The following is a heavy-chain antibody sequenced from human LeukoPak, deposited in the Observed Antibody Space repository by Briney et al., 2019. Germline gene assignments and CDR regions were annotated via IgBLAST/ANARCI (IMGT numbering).Heavy chain of an antibody. CDR2: IKPDGSDK. CDR1: GFTFSGYW. V-gene: IGHV3-7*01. Sequence: GGSLRLSCAASGFTFSGYWMSWVRQAPGKGLEWVANIKPDGSDKAYVDSVKGRFTIFRDSTKNSLYLQMSSLRAEDTAVYYCARAMTWGQGTLVSVSS. J-gene: IGHJ5*02. CDR3: ARAMT.